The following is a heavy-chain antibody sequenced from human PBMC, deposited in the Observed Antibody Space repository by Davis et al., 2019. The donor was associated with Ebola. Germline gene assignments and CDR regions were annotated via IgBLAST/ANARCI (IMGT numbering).Heavy chain of an antibody. CDR3: ASAPFSPAAMAFDI. CDR2: IYYSGST. CDR1: GGSISSSSYY. V-gene: IGHV4-39*07. D-gene: IGHD2-2*01. J-gene: IGHJ3*02. Sequence: PSETLSLTCTVSGGSISSSSYYWGWIRQPPGKGLEWIGSIYYSGSTYYNPSLKSRVTISVDTSKNQFSLKLSSVTAADTAVYYCASAPFSPAAMAFDIWGQGTMVTVSS.